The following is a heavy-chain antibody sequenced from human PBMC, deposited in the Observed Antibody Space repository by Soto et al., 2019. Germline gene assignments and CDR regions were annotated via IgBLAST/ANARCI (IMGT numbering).Heavy chain of an antibody. J-gene: IGHJ4*02. D-gene: IGHD6-19*01. Sequence: QVQLVESGGGVVQPGRSLRLSCAASGFTFSSYGMHWVRQAPGKGLEWVAFISYDGSNKYYADSVKGRFTISRDNSKNTLYLQMNSLRPEDTAVYYCAKDAPQGRAVGGLYYWGQGILATVSS. CDR1: GFTFSSYG. CDR2: ISYDGSNK. V-gene: IGHV3-30*18. CDR3: AKDAPQGRAVGGLYY.